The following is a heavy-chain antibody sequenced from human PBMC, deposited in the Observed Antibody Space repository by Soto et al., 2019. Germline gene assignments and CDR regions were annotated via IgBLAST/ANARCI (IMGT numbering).Heavy chain of an antibody. CDR3: ARGSGFYYWDDY. Sequence: ASVKVSCKASGYTFTSYAMHWVRQAPGQRLEWMGWINAGNGNTKYSQKFQGRVTITRDTSASTAYMELSSLRSEDTAVYYCARGSGFYYWDDYWGQGTLVTAS. D-gene: IGHD3-22*01. CDR1: GYTFTSYA. V-gene: IGHV1-3*01. J-gene: IGHJ4*02. CDR2: INAGNGNT.